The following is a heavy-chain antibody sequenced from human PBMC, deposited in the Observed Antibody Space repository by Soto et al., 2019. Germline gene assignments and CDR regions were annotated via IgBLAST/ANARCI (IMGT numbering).Heavy chain of an antibody. V-gene: IGHV1-8*01. CDR3: DFHPPPMDV. CDR2: MIPGSRNP. Sequence: ASVKVACKASRYTFTREVIDVVRKATGQGLEWMAWMIPGSRNPGFAQKFQARVTMTTNTSITTASMELSSLRSEDTAVCFCDFHPPPMDVWGQGTTVTVSS. CDR1: RYTFTREV. J-gene: IGHJ6*02.